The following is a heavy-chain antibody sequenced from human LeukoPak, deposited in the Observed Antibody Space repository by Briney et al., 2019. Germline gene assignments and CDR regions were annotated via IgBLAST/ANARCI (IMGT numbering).Heavy chain of an antibody. CDR1: GDSISTSNSY. V-gene: IGHV4-61*02. CDR2: IYTSGST. CDR3: ARGMAGRSLYYFDY. Sequence: PSETLSLTCTVSGDSISTSNSYWGWIRQPAGKGLEWIGRIYTSGSTNYNPSLKSRVTMSVDTSKNQFSLKLSSVTAADTAVYYCARGMAGRSLYYFDYWGQGTLVTVSS. D-gene: IGHD5-24*01. J-gene: IGHJ4*02.